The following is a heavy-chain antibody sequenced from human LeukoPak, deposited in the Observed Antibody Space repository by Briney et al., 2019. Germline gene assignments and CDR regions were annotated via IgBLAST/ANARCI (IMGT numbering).Heavy chain of an antibody. CDR1: GFTFSTYW. D-gene: IGHD2-15*01. CDR3: AKSRRAYCSGGSCFGLWDY. J-gene: IGHJ4*02. CDR2: INNDESST. V-gene: IGHV3-74*01. Sequence: PGGSLRLSCAASGFTFSTYWMHWVRQAPGKGLVWVSRINNDESSTTYADSVKGRFTISRDNAKNTLYLQMNSLRAEDTAVYYCAKSRRAYCSGGSCFGLWDYWGQGTLVTVSS.